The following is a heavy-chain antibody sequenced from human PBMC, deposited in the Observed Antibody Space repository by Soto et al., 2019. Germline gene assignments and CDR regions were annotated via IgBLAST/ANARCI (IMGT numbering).Heavy chain of an antibody. CDR2: IYYSGST. CDR1: GGSISSYY. V-gene: IGHV4-59*01. CDR3: ARGGRYYYYGMDV. Sequence: SSETLSLTCTVSGGSISSYYWSWIRQPPGKGLEWIGYIYYSGSTNYNPSLKSRVTISVDTSKNQFSLKLSSVTAADTAVYYCARGGRYYYYGMDVWGQGTTVTVSS. J-gene: IGHJ6*02. D-gene: IGHD2-15*01.